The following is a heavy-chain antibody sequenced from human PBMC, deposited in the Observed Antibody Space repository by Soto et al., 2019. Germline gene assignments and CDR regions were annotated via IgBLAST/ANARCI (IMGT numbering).Heavy chain of an antibody. V-gene: IGHV3-11*01. J-gene: IGHJ3*02. D-gene: IGHD3-16*01. Sequence: PGGSLRLSCAASGLTFSDYYMSWIRQAPGKGLEWVSYISSSGSTIYYADSVKGRFTISRDNAKNSLYLQMNSLRAEDTAVYYCARDHLYDYIWGSPSAAVAFDIWGQGTMVTVSS. CDR1: GLTFSDYY. CDR2: ISSSGSTI. CDR3: ARDHLYDYIWGSPSAAVAFDI.